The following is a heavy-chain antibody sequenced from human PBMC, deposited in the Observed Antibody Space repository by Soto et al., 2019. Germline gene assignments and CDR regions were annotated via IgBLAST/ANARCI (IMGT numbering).Heavy chain of an antibody. CDR1: GFTFSSYG. CDR3: ATSGSIGLLSFDY. Sequence: GGSLRLSCAASGFTFSSYGMHWVSQPPGKGLEWVAVISYDGSNKYYADSVKGRFTISRDNSKNTLYLQMNSLRAEDTAVYYCATSGSIGLLSFDYWGQGTLVTVSS. CDR2: ISYDGSNK. V-gene: IGHV3-30*03. J-gene: IGHJ4*02. D-gene: IGHD1-26*01.